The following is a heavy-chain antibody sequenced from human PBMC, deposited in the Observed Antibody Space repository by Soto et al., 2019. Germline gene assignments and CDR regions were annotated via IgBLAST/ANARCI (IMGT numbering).Heavy chain of an antibody. Sequence: SETLSLTCAVYGGSFSGYYWSWIRQPPGKGLEWIGEINHSGSTNYNPSLKSRVTISVDTSKDQFSLKLSSVTAADTAVYYCARVGMYYDILTGYFIFDYWGQGTLVTVS. J-gene: IGHJ4*02. D-gene: IGHD3-9*01. V-gene: IGHV4-34*01. CDR2: INHSGST. CDR1: GGSFSGYY. CDR3: ARVGMYYDILTGYFIFDY.